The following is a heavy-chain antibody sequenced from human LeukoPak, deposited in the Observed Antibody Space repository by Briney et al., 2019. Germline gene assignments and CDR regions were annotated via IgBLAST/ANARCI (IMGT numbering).Heavy chain of an antibody. J-gene: IGHJ3*02. CDR2: IHHSGST. Sequence: SETLSLTCAVSGYSISSGYYWGWIRQPPGKGLEWIGSIHHSGSTYYNPSLKSRVTISVDTSKNQFSLKLSSVTAADTAVYYCARSTPRDAFDIWGQGTMVTVSS. CDR1: GYSISSGYY. V-gene: IGHV4-38-2*01. D-gene: IGHD2-2*01. CDR3: ARSTPRDAFDI.